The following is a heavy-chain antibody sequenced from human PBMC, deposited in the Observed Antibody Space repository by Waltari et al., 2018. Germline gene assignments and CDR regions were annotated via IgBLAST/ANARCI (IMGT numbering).Heavy chain of an antibody. J-gene: IGHJ4*02. D-gene: IGHD6-19*01. CDR3: AREASGWTPHFDN. CDR2: ISGNGAST. Sequence: QVQLVESGGGLVKPGGSMSLPCTIPAFRFSDHFMTWIRQAPGKGLEWVAYISGNGASTVYADSVKGRFSISRVNAKNSLYLQMNSLRADDTAVYFCAREASGWTPHFDNWGQGTLVTVSS. CDR1: AFRFSDHF. V-gene: IGHV3-11*01.